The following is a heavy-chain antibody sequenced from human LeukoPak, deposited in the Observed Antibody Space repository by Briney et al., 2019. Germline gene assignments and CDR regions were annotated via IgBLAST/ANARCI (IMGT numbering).Heavy chain of an antibody. CDR1: GFTFSTYW. Sequence: QPGGSLRLXCAASGFTFSTYWMHWVRQAPGKELVWVSRIHSDGRSTSYADSVNGRFTISRDNAKNTLYLQMNSLRAEDTAVYYCARDRPGNTAIDYWGQGTLVTVSS. V-gene: IGHV3-74*01. CDR3: ARDRPGNTAIDY. D-gene: IGHD5-18*01. J-gene: IGHJ4*02. CDR2: IHSDGRST.